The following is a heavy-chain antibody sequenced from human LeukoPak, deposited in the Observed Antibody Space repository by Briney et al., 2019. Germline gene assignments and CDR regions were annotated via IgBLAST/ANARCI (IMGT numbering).Heavy chain of an antibody. D-gene: IGHD3-3*01. J-gene: IGHJ2*01. CDR2: IHYSGST. CDR3: ARTYNDFWSGRRYWYFDL. V-gene: IGHV4-39*01. CDR1: GVSISSSSYY. Sequence: PSETLSLTCTVSGVSISSSSYYWGWIRQPPGKGLEWIVNIHYSGSTYYNPSLKSRVTKSVDSDKNQFSLKLSSVTAADTAVYYCARTYNDFWSGRRYWYFDLWGRGTLVTVSS.